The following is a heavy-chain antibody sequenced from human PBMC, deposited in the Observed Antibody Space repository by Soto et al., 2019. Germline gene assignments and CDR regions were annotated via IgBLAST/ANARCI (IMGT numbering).Heavy chain of an antibody. CDR2: IYYSGST. D-gene: IGHD2-8*02. V-gene: IGHV4-31*03. CDR1: GGSISSVGDY. CDR3: ATLGPCGTGYYYMYG. Sequence: NLSLTCTVSGGSISSVGDYWSWILQHPGKGLEWIGYIYYSGSTYYNPSLKSRVTISVDTSKNQFSLKLSSVTAADTAVYYCATLGPCGTGYYYMYGWGKGTKVTV. J-gene: IGHJ6*03.